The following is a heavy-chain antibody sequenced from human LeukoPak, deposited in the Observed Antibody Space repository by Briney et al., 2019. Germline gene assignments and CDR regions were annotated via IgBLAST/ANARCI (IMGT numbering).Heavy chain of an antibody. D-gene: IGHD3-10*01. V-gene: IGHV4-30-2*01. Sequence: SQTLSLTCAVSGGSISSGGYSWSWIRQPPGKGLEWIGYIYHSGSTYYNPPLKSRVTISVDRSKNQFSLKLSSVTAADTAVYYCARVGREVRGVIIDYWGQGTLVTVSS. CDR1: GGSISSGGYS. CDR2: IYHSGST. CDR3: ARVGREVRGVIIDY. J-gene: IGHJ4*02.